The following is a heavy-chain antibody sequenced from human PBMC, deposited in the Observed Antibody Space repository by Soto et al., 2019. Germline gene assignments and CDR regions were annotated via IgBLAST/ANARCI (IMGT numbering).Heavy chain of an antibody. CDR1: GDSFTSYW. D-gene: IGHD3-3*01. J-gene: IGHJ4*02. CDR3: AIDFWSGSLY. CDR2: IDPSDSYT. V-gene: IGHV5-10-1*01. Sequence: SQRLSWQGSGDSFTSYWISWVRQMPGKGLEWMGRIDPSDSYTNYSPSFQGHVTIPADKSISTAYLQWSSLKASDTAMYYCAIDFWSGSLYWGQGTLVTVSS.